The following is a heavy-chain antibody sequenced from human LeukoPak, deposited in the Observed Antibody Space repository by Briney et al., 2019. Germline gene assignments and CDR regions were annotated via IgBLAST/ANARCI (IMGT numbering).Heavy chain of an antibody. CDR3: ARLPYYYDSSGLRLSDYFDY. J-gene: IGHJ4*02. CDR2: IYPGDSDT. Sequence: GESLKISCKGSGHSFTSYWIGWVRQMPGKGLEWMGIIYPGDSDTRYSPSFQGQVTISADKSISTAYLQWSSLKASDTAMYYCARLPYYYDSSGLRLSDYFDYWGQGTLVTVSS. V-gene: IGHV5-51*01. D-gene: IGHD3-22*01. CDR1: GHSFTSYW.